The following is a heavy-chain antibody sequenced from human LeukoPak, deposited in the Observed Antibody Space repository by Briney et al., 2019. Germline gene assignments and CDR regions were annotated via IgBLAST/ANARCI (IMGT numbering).Heavy chain of an antibody. CDR2: IYSGGST. Sequence: GGSLRLSCAAYDFIVSINYMTWVRQAPGKGVEWVSVIYSGGSTYYADSVKGRFTISRDNSKNTLYLQMNSLRAEDTAVYYCARDSSYSYFDYWGQGTLVTVSS. CDR1: DFIVSINY. D-gene: IGHD2-21*01. CDR3: ARDSSYSYFDY. V-gene: IGHV3-53*01. J-gene: IGHJ4*02.